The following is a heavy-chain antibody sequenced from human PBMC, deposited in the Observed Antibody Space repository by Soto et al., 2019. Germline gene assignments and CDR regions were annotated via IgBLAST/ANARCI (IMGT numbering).Heavy chain of an antibody. J-gene: IGHJ6*02. CDR2: IWYDESNK. V-gene: IGHV3-33*01. CDR3: ARDDIPGRAVAIYGMDV. D-gene: IGHD6-19*01. CDR1: GFTFSNYG. Sequence: PGGSLRLSCAAPGFTFSNYGMHWVRQAPDKGLEWVAVIWYDESNKYYADSVKGRFTISRDNSKNTLYLQMNSLRAEDTAVYYCARDDIPGRAVAIYGMDVWGQGTTVTVSS.